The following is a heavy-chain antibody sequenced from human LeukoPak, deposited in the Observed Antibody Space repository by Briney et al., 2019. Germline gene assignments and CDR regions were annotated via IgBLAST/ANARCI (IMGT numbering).Heavy chain of an antibody. CDR2: IYNSGSTI. V-gene: IGHV3-48*03. CDR3: ARGGIHFDY. CDR1: GFTFSSHE. D-gene: IGHD5-18*01. J-gene: IGHJ4*02. Sequence: PGGSLRLSCAASGFTFSSHEMNCVRQAPGQGLEWVSYIYNSGSTISYADSVKGRFTISRDNAKNSLYLQMNSLRGEDTAVYYCARGGIHFDYWGQGTLVTVSS.